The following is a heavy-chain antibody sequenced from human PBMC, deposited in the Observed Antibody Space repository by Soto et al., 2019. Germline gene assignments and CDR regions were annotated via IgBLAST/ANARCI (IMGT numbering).Heavy chain of an antibody. Sequence: QVQLVQSGAEVKKPGASVKVSCKASGYTFTSYDINWVRQATGQGLEWMGWMNHNSGNTGYAQKLQGRVTMTKNTALSTAYMELSSLRSDDTVVYYCSRSSGPGGVYYDFWNGYYVGWGQGTLVTVSS. J-gene: IGHJ4*02. CDR2: MNHNSGNT. D-gene: IGHD3-3*01. CDR1: GYTFTSYD. CDR3: SRSSGPGGVYYDFWNGYYVG. V-gene: IGHV1-8*01.